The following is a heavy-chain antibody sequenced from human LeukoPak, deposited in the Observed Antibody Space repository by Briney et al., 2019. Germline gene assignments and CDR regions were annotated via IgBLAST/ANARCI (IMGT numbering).Heavy chain of an antibody. CDR1: GFTVSRNY. V-gene: IGHV3-21*01. D-gene: IGHD2-15*01. CDR2: ISSSSSYI. CDR3: ARDVLEGTVGFDF. Sequence: PGGSLRLSCAASGFTVSRNYMSWVRQAPGKGLEWVSSISSSSSYIYYADSVRGRFTISRDNAKNSMYLQRNSLRAEDTAVYYCARDVLEGTVGFDFWGQGTLVTVSS. J-gene: IGHJ4*02.